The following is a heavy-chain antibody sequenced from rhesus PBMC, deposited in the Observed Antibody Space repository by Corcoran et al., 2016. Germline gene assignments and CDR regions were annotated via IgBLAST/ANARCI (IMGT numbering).Heavy chain of an antibody. CDR3: ARVNWNDGLDY. CDR1: GGSVISGNG. D-gene: IGHD1-7*02. CDR2: IYGTTGNT. Sequence: QVQLTESGPGLVKPSENLSLTCAVSGGSVISGNGWGWTLQPPGKELGWFGSIYGTTGNTYSYPSSKSRVSISRDISQNQLSLRLNSVTAADTAVYFCARVNWNDGLDYWGQGVLVTVSS. V-gene: IGHV4S7*01. J-gene: IGHJ4*01.